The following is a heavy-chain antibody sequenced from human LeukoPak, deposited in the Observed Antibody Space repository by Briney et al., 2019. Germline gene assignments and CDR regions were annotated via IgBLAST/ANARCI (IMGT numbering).Heavy chain of an antibody. J-gene: IGHJ4*02. Sequence: PGRSLLLSCAASGFTFSSYGMHWVRQAPGKGLEWVAVIWYDGSNKYYADSVKGRFTISRDNSKNTLYLQMNSLRVEDTAVYYCAKDQGSYGTFGDYWGQGTLVTVSS. V-gene: IGHV3-33*06. CDR3: AKDQGSYGTFGDY. CDR1: GFTFSSYG. D-gene: IGHD3-16*01. CDR2: IWYDGSNK.